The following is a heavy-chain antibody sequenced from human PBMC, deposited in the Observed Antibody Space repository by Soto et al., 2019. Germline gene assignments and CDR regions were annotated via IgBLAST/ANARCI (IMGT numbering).Heavy chain of an antibody. D-gene: IGHD3-9*01. CDR3: AKVIGCLVMNAFDI. V-gene: IGHV3-23*01. J-gene: IGHJ3*02. CDR2: HSGSGEST. CDR1: GFTFSTNP. Sequence: EVQLLESGGGLVQPGGSLRLSCAASGFTFSTNPMTWVRPAPGKGLEWVSIHSGSGESTYYAMSVKGRFTISRDNSQNPLYLQMNSLRAEETAVSYCAKVIGCLVMNAFDIWGQGTMVTVSS.